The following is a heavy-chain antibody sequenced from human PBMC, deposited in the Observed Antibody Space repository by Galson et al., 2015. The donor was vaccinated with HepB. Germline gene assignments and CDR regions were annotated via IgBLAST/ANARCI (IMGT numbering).Heavy chain of an antibody. D-gene: IGHD3-22*01. CDR2: ISYDGSNK. CDR1: GFTFSDFA. V-gene: IGHV3-30*04. CDR3: ARVPDDTNGYYHTFDY. J-gene: IGHJ4*02. Sequence: SLRLSCAASGFTFSDFALHWVRQAPGKGLEWVALISYDGSNKYYADSVKGRFTISRDSSNNSLYLQMNSLSADDTAVYYCARVPDDTNGYYHTFDYWGQGTLVTVSS.